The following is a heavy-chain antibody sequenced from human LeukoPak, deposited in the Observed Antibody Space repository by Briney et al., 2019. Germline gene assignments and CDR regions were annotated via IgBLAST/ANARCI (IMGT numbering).Heavy chain of an antibody. Sequence: SETLSLTCTVSGGSISSYYWSWIRQPPGKGLEWIGYIYYSGSTNYNPSLKSRVTISVDTSKNQFSLKLSSVTAADTAVYYCARDSSMVRGVSAFDIWGQGTMVTVSS. CDR3: ARDSSMVRGVSAFDI. CDR2: IYYSGST. V-gene: IGHV4-59*01. CDR1: GGSISSYY. J-gene: IGHJ3*02. D-gene: IGHD3-10*01.